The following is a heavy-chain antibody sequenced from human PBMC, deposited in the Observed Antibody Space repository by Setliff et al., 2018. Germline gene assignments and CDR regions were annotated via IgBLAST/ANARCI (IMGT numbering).Heavy chain of an antibody. D-gene: IGHD1-26*01. CDR2: IKQDGSEK. J-gene: IGHJ3*02. CDR1: GFTFSSYW. V-gene: IGHV3-7*01. CDR3: AREVVGAPSAFDI. Sequence: GGSLRLSCAASGFTFSSYWMSWVRQAPGKGLEWVANIKQDGSEKYDVDSVKGRFTISRDNAKNSLYLQMNSLRAEDTAVYYCAREVVGAPSAFDIWGQGTMVTVSS.